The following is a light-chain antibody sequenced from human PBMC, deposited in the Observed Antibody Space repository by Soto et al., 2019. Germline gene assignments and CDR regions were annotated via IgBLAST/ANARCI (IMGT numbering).Light chain of an antibody. V-gene: IGLV7-46*01. J-gene: IGLJ3*02. CDR1: TGAVTSIHY. CDR3: LLFYSGPRV. CDR2: DTS. Sequence: QAVVTQEPSLTVSPGGTVTLTGGSKTGAVTSIHYPYWLQQKPGQAPRTLIYDTSKKHSWTPARFSGSLLGGKAALTLSGAQADDEADYYCLLFYSGPRVFGGGTKVTVL.